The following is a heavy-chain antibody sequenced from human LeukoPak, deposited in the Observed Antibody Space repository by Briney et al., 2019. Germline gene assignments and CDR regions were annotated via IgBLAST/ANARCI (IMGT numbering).Heavy chain of an antibody. D-gene: IGHD3-9*01. Sequence: GGSLRLSCAASGFTFSSYSMNWVRQTPGKGLEWVSYISSSSSTIYYADSVKGRFTISRDNSKNTLYLQMNSLRAEDTAVYYCASGLRYFDWLLPAFDYWGQGTLVTVSS. V-gene: IGHV3-48*01. CDR2: ISSSSSTI. J-gene: IGHJ4*02. CDR1: GFTFSSYS. CDR3: ASGLRYFDWLLPAFDY.